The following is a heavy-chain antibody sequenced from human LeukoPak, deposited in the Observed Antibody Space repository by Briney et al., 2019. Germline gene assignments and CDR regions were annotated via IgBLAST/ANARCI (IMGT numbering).Heavy chain of an antibody. Sequence: PSETLSLTCTVSGVSISSYYWSWIRQPPGKGLEWIGEINHSGSTNYNPSLKSRVTISVDTSKNQFSLKLSSVTAADTAVYYCARGRHIVVVVAAPPSRYFQHWGQGTLVTVSS. J-gene: IGHJ1*01. D-gene: IGHD2-15*01. CDR2: INHSGST. V-gene: IGHV4-34*01. CDR3: ARGRHIVVVVAAPPSRYFQH. CDR1: GVSISSYY.